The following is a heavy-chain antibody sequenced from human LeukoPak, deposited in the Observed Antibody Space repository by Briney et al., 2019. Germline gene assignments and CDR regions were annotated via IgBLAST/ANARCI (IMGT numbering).Heavy chain of an antibody. V-gene: IGHV3-43*02. Sequence: GGSLRLSFSTSGFPFYDYAMHWVRPAPGKGLEWVCLISWDGGSTYYADSVKGRFTISRDNSRNSLYLQMNNLRTEDTALYYCAKDGLHCTNGVCYSAIIDYWGQGTLVTVSS. CDR2: ISWDGGST. CDR1: GFPFYDYA. CDR3: AKDGLHCTNGVCYSAIIDY. J-gene: IGHJ4*02. D-gene: IGHD2-8*01.